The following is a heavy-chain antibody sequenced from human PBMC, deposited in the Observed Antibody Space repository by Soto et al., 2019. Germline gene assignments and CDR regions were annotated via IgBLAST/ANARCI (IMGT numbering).Heavy chain of an antibody. CDR2: IIPIFGTA. J-gene: IGHJ5*02. V-gene: IGHV1-69*13. D-gene: IGHD4-4*01. CDR3: AILHPMTTVTTDRSDWFDP. CDR1: GGTFSSYA. Sequence: SVKVSCKASGGTFSSYAISWVRQAPGQGLEWMGGIIPIFGTANYAQKFQGRVTITADESTSTAYMELSSLRSEDTAVYYCAILHPMTTVTTDRSDWFDPWGQGTLVTVSS.